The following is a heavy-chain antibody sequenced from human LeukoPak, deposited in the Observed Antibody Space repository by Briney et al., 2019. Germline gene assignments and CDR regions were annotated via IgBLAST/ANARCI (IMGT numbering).Heavy chain of an antibody. CDR2: INHSGST. D-gene: IGHD4-17*01. CDR3: ARTPGDYYNWFDP. Sequence: PSETLSLTCAVYGGSFSGYYWSWIRQPPGKGLEWIGEINHSGSTKYNPSLMSRVTISVDTSKTQFSLKLSLVTAADTAVYYCARTPGDYYNWFDPWGRGTLVTVSS. J-gene: IGHJ5*02. V-gene: IGHV4-34*01. CDR1: GGSFSGYY.